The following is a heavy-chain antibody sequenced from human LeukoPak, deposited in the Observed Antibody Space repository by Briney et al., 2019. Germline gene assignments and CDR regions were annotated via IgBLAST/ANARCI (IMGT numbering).Heavy chain of an antibody. CDR2: INSDGSST. CDR3: AKTHYDLLDV. D-gene: IGHD5-12*01. CDR1: GFTFSNYW. Sequence: GGSLRLSCAASGFTFSNYWMHWVRQAPGKGLVWVSRINSDGSSTTYADSVKGRFTISRDDSKSTLYLQMNSLRAEDTGTYYCAKTHYDLLDVWGQGTTVTVSS. J-gene: IGHJ6*02. V-gene: IGHV3-74*03.